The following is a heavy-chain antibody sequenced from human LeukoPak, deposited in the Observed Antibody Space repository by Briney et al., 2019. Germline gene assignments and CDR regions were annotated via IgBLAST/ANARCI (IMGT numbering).Heavy chain of an antibody. J-gene: IGHJ4*02. CDR3: ASLQWELPISWGYFDY. CDR1: GFTFSSYG. Sequence: PGRSLRLCCAASGFTFSSYGMHWVRQAPGKGLEWVAVIWFDGSNNYYADSVKGRFTISRDNSKNTVCLQMNSLRVEDTAVYYCASLQWELPISWGYFDYWGQGTLVTVSS. V-gene: IGHV3-33*01. CDR2: IWFDGSNN. D-gene: IGHD1-26*01.